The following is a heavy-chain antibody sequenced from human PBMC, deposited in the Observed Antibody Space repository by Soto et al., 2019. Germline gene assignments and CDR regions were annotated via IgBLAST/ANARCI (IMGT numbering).Heavy chain of an antibody. CDR2: IIPILGTT. D-gene: IGHD5-18*01. Sequence: QGQLLQSGAEVRKPGSSVKVSCKTSRDTFDSYAITWVRQAPGQGLEWMGGIIPILGTTKYAQKFQGRVTMTADESTNTDHMELSSLRFEDRAMYYCAAGGRDGYIRWGQGTQVTVSS. CDR3: AAGGRDGYIR. V-gene: IGHV1-69*01. CDR1: RDTFDSYA. J-gene: IGHJ4*02.